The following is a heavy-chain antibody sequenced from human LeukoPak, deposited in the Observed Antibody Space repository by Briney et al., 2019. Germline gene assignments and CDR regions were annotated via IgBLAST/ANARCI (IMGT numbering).Heavy chain of an antibody. CDR3: ARASRWFDP. V-gene: IGHV4-30-2*01. CDR2: IYHSGST. CDR1: GGSISSGGYS. J-gene: IGHJ5*02. D-gene: IGHD6-13*01. Sequence: SQTLSLTCAVSGGSISSGGYSWSWIRQPPGKGLEWIGYIYHSGSTYYNPSLKSRVTISVDRSKTQFSLELSSVTAADTAVYYCARASRWFDPWGQGTLVTVSS.